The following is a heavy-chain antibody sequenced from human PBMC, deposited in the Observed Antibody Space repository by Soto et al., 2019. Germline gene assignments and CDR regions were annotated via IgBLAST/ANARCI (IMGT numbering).Heavy chain of an antibody. D-gene: IGHD3-22*01. CDR2: ISYDGSNK. CDR1: GFTFSSYG. CDR3: ATYYYYSSGLLD. V-gene: IGHV3-30*03. J-gene: IGHJ4*02. Sequence: GGSLRLSCAASGFTFSSYGMHWVRQAPGKGLEWVAVISYDGSNKYYADSVKGRFTISRDNSKNTLYLQMNSLRAEDTAVYYCATYYYYSSGLLDWGQGTLVTVSS.